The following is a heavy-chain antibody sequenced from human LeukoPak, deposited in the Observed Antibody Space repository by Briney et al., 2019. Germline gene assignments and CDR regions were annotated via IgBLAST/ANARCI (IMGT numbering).Heavy chain of an antibody. V-gene: IGHV4-39*01. CDR1: VGSIRSTSYY. J-gene: IGHJ5*02. D-gene: IGHD6-19*01. CDR3: ARRSTVAGRGRFDP. CDR2: GHYSGRT. Sequence: SETLSLTCTVSVGSIRSTSYYWGWIRQPPGKGLEWLGSGHYSGRTYDNPSLKIRSTISVDTSKNQFSLNLISVTAADTAVYYCARRSTVAGRGRFDPWGQGTLVTVSS.